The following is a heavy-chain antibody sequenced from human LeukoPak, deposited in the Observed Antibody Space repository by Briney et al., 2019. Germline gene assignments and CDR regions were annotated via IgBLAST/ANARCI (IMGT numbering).Heavy chain of an antibody. V-gene: IGHV4-39*01. CDR2: IYYSGTT. CDR3: ARHVRFLEWLSSYYFDY. Sequence: SETLSLTCTVSGGTISSSSYGWGWIRQPPGKGLEWFVSIYYSGTTYATPSLKSRVTISVDTSKSQFSLRLTSVTAADTAVYYCARHVRFLEWLSSYYFDYWGQGTLVTVSS. J-gene: IGHJ4*02. CDR1: GGTISSSSYG. D-gene: IGHD3-3*01.